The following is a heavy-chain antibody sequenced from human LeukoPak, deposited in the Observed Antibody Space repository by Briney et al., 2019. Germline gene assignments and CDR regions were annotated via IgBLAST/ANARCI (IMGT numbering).Heavy chain of an antibody. CDR1: GGSINNSY. Sequence: PSETLSLTCTVSGGSINNSYWTWIRQPPGKGLERIGHIYYSGSTNYSPSLKSRVTISVDTSKNQFSLKLSSVTAADTAVDYCARLSSLANIAARGRTWFDTWGQGSLVTVSS. CDR3: ARLSSLANIAARGRTWFDT. J-gene: IGHJ5*02. V-gene: IGHV4-59*01. CDR2: IYYSGST. D-gene: IGHD6-6*01.